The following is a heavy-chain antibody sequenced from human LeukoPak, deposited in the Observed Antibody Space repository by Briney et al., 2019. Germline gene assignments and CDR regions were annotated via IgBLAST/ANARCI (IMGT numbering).Heavy chain of an antibody. V-gene: IGHV4-59*01. CDR2: IYYSGST. CDR1: GGSISSYY. D-gene: IGHD5-12*01. CDR3: ARRGGYERGFDY. Sequence: SETLSLTCTVSGGSISSYYWSWIRQPPGKGLEWIGYIYYSGSTNYKPSLKSRVTISVDTSKNQFSLKLSSVTAADTAVYYCARRGGYERGFDYWGQGTLVTVSS. J-gene: IGHJ4*02.